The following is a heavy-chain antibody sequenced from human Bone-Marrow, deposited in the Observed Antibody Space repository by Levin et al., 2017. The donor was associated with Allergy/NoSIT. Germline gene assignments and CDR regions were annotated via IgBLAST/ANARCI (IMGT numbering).Heavy chain of an antibody. CDR1: GASISSSNW. CDR2: IFHSGIA. D-gene: IGHD1/OR15-1a*01. V-gene: IGHV4-4*02. J-gene: IGHJ3*02. Sequence: SQTLSLTCAVSGASISSSNWWNWVRQTPGGGLEWIGEIFHSGIANYNPSLKSRILISVDKSKNHFSLNLKSVTATDTALYYCTRRNSSWATFTFDIWGHGTMVTVS. CDR3: TRRNSSWATFTFDI.